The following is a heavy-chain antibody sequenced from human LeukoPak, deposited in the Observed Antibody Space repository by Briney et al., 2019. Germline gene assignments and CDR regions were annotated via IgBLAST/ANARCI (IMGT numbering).Heavy chain of an antibody. CDR3: AREMMVAATPWFDP. Sequence: SVKVSCKASGGTFSSYAISWVRQAPGQGLEWMGGIIPIFGTANYAQKFQGRVTITADESTSTAYMELSRLRSEDTAVYYCAREMMVAATPWFDPWGQGTLVTVSS. D-gene: IGHD2-15*01. CDR2: IIPIFGTA. CDR1: GGTFSSYA. V-gene: IGHV1-69*01. J-gene: IGHJ5*02.